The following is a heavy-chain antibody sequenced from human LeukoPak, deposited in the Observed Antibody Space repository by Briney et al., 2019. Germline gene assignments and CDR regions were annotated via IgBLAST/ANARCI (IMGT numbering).Heavy chain of an antibody. CDR3: ARCSGGSCLRFDP. V-gene: IGHV1-69*06. Sequence: SVKVSCKASGGTFSSYAISWVRQAPGQGLEWMGGIIPIFGTANYAQKFQGRVTITADKSTSTAYMELSSLRSEDAAVYYCARCSGGSCLRFDPWGQGTMVTVSS. D-gene: IGHD2-15*01. J-gene: IGHJ3*01. CDR2: IIPIFGTA. CDR1: GGTFSSYA.